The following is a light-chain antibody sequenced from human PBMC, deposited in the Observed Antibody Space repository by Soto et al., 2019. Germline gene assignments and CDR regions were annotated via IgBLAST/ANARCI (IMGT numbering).Light chain of an antibody. Sequence: LAQPASVSGSPGQSITISCTGTSSDVGGYNYVSWYQQHPGKAPKLMIYEVSNRPSGVYNRFSGSKSGNTASLTISGLQAEDEVDYYCSSYTSSSPLVFGGGTK. J-gene: IGLJ2*01. V-gene: IGLV2-14*01. CDR1: SSDVGGYNY. CDR2: EVS. CDR3: SSYTSSSPLV.